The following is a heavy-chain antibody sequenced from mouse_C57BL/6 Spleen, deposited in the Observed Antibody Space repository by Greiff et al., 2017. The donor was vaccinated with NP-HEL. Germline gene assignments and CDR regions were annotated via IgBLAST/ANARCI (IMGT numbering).Heavy chain of an antibody. Sequence: EVQLQQSGAELVRPGASVKLSCTASGFNIKDDYMHWVKQRPEQGLEWIGWIDPENGDTEYASKFQGKATITADKSSNTAYLQLSSLTSEDPAVXYSTTTFGYYCGSAYWGQGTLVTVSA. J-gene: IGHJ3*01. V-gene: IGHV14-4*01. D-gene: IGHD1-1*01. CDR1: GFNIKDDY. CDR3: TTTFGYYCGSAY. CDR2: IDPENGDT.